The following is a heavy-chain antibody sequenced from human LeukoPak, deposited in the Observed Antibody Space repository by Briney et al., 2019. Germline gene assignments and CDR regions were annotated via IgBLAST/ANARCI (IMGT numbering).Heavy chain of an antibody. CDR2: IYWDDDK. D-gene: IGHD6-19*01. Sequence: ESGPTLVKPTQTLTLTCTFSGFSLSTSGVGVGWIRQPPGKALEWLALIYWDDDKRYSPSLKSRLTITKCTSKNQVGLTMTNMDPVDTDTYYCAHRRTYSSGWSPFDYRGQGTLVTVSS. CDR3: AHRRTYSSGWSPFDY. J-gene: IGHJ4*02. CDR1: GFSLSTSGVG. V-gene: IGHV2-5*02.